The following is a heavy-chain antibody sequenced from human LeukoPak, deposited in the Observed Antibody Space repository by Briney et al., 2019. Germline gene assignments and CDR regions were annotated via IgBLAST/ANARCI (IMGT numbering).Heavy chain of an antibody. D-gene: IGHD2-2*01. CDR1: GFTFSSYS. V-gene: IGHV3-21*01. CDR3: AGDASVVPAAQYNWFDP. J-gene: IGHJ5*02. CDR2: ISSSSSYI. Sequence: GGSPRLSCAASGFTFSSYSMNWVRQAPGKGLEWVSSISSSSSYIYYADSVKGRFTISRDNAKNSLYLQMNSLRAEDTAVYYCAGDASVVPAAQYNWFDPWGQGTLVTVSS.